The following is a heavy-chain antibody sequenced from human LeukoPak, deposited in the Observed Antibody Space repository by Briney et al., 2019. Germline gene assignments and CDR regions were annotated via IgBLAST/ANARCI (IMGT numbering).Heavy chain of an antibody. Sequence: PGGSLRLSCAASGFTFSSYAMSWVRQAPGKGLEWVGRIKSKTEGGTTDYAAPVKGRFTVSREDSKNTLYLQMNSLKTEDTAVYYCTTDSYYGGNGAFDIWGQGTMVTVSS. D-gene: IGHD4-23*01. CDR3: TTDSYYGGNGAFDI. CDR2: IKSKTEGGTT. J-gene: IGHJ3*02. CDR1: GFTFSSYA. V-gene: IGHV3-15*01.